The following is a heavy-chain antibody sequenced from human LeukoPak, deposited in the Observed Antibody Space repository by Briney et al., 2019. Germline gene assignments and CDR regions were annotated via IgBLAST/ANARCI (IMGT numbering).Heavy chain of an antibody. D-gene: IGHD3-3*01. CDR3: AKDHNDFWSGYPPN. V-gene: IGHV3-23*01. CDR2: IGGSGGVT. J-gene: IGHJ4*02. Sequence: PGGPLSLPCAPSGFPFLNLPMTGSPQPPGRGLEGSPPIGGSGGVTYYADSVRGRFTISRDNSKNTLYLQMNSLRADDTAVYYCAKDHNDFWSGYPPNWGQGTLVTVSS. CDR1: GFPFLNLP.